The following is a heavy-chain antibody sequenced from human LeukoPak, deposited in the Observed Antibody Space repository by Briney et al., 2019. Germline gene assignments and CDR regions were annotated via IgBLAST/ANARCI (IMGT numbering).Heavy chain of an antibody. CDR3: ARSGWFGKSIFDY. J-gene: IGHJ4*02. CDR1: GGSISSGGYS. CDR2: IYHSGST. D-gene: IGHD3-10*01. V-gene: IGHV4-30-2*01. Sequence: PSETLSLTCAVSGGSISSGGYSWSWIRQPPGKGLEWIGYIYHSGSTYYNPSLKSRVTISVDRSKNQFSLKLSSVTAADTAVYYCARSGWFGKSIFDYWGQGTLVTVSS.